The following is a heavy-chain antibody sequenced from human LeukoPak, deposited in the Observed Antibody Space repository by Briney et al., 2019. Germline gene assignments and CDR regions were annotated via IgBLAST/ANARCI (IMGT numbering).Heavy chain of an antibody. V-gene: IGHV1-3*01. J-gene: IGHJ4*02. CDR1: GYTFAHYA. Sequence: GASVKVSCKASGYTFAHYAMHWVRQAPGQRLEWMGWINAGNGNTKYSQKFQGRVTISRDTSASTAYMELSSLRSEDTAVYYCARIIRYYFDYWGQGALVTVSS. D-gene: IGHD2/OR15-2a*01. CDR3: ARIIRYYFDY. CDR2: INAGNGNT.